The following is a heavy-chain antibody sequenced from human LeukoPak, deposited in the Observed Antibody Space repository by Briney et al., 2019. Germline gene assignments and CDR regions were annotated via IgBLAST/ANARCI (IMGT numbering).Heavy chain of an antibody. CDR2: IYHSGST. J-gene: IGHJ4*02. Sequence: SQTLSLTCAVSGGSISSGGYSWSWIRQPPGKGLEWIGYIYHSGSTYYNPSLKSRVTISVDRSKNQFSLKLSSVTAADTAVYYCARARKVVPVYFDYWGQGTLVTVSS. CDR1: GGSISSGGYS. D-gene: IGHD2-2*01. V-gene: IGHV4-30-2*01. CDR3: ARARKVVPVYFDY.